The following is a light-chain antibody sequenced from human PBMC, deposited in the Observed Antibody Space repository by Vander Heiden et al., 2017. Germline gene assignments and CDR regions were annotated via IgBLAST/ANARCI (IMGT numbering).Light chain of an antibody. J-gene: IGKJ1*01. V-gene: IGKV3-15*01. CDR1: QRISIC. CDR3: QQYSNWPFT. Sequence: MTQSPATLSASTGDRVTLSCRASQRISICLAWYQQKPGKAPRLLIYGASTRASGIPARFSGSGSGTEFTLTISSLQSEDFAVYYCQQYSNWPFTFGQGTKVEIK. CDR2: GAS.